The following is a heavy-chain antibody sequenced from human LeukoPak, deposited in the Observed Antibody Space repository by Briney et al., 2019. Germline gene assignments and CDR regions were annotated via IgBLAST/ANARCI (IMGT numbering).Heavy chain of an antibody. D-gene: IGHD6-19*01. CDR1: GYTFTNYW. CDR3: ARSGTSGWDEGFDY. J-gene: IGHJ4*02. V-gene: IGHV5-51*01. Sequence: LGESLKISCKGSGYTFTNYWIVWVRLTPGEGLEWMGIIYLGDSDTRYSPSFQGQVTISADKSISTAYLQWSSLKASDTAMYYCARSGTSGWDEGFDYWGQGTLVTVSS. CDR2: IYLGDSDT.